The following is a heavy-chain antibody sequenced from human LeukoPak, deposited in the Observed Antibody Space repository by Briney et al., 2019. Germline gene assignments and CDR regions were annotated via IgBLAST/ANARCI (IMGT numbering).Heavy chain of an antibody. J-gene: IGHJ3*02. V-gene: IGHV4-34*01. CDR2: INHSGST. D-gene: IGHD2-2*01. CDR1: GGSFSGYY. CDR3: AMPGYCSSTSCYAGDYDAFDI. Sequence: PSETLSLTCAVYGGSFSGYYWSWIRQPPGKGLEWIGEINHSGSTNYNPSLKSRVTISVDTSKNQFSLKLSSVTAADTAVYYCAMPGYCSSTSCYAGDYDAFDIWGQGTIVTVSS.